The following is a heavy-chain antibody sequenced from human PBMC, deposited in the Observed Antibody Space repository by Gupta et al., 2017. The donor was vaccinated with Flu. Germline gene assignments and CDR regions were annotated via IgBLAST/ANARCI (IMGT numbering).Heavy chain of an antibody. J-gene: IGHJ4*02. CDR2: IRQDGSEK. CDR1: STYW. CDR3: AGGGYCYRPSSMDY. D-gene: IGHD2-21*02. V-gene: IGHV3-7*01. Sequence: STYWMTWVGQAPGQGLELVANIRQDGSEKYFVDAGRGRFTFSRDNPKNSPYLQMATMIVEATAIYYCAGGGYCYRPSSMDYWGEGGLGTVS.